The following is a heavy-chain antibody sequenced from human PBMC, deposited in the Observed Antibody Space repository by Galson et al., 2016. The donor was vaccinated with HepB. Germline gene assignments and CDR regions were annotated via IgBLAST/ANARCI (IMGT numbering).Heavy chain of an antibody. V-gene: IGHV5-10-1*01. D-gene: IGHD3-10*01. Sequence: QSGAEVKKPGESLRISCQGSGYIFANYLIGWVRQMPGKGLEWIGRIDPRDSYTTYNLSFQGHVTISADTSITSVYLQWSSLKASDTAIFFCARQTRDIGGFNYGSATFLFDFWGQGTLVTVSS. J-gene: IGHJ4*02. CDR3: ARQTRDIGGFNYGSATFLFDF. CDR2: IDPRDSYT. CDR1: GYIFANYL.